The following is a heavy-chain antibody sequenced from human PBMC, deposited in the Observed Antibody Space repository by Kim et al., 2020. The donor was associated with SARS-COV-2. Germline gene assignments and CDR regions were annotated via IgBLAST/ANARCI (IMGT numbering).Heavy chain of an antibody. CDR1: GYTFTSYA. Sequence: ASVKVSCKASGYTFTSYAMHWVRQAPGQRLEWMGWINAGNGNTKYLQKFQGRVTITRDTSASTAYMELSSLRSEDTAVYYCARDSYYDIFRYYYYMDVWGKGTTVTVSS. CDR3: ARDSYYDIFRYYYYMDV. D-gene: IGHD3-9*01. CDR2: INAGNGNT. J-gene: IGHJ6*03. V-gene: IGHV1-3*01.